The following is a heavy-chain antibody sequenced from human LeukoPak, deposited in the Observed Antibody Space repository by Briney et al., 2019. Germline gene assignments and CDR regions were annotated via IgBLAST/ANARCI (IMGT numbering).Heavy chain of an antibody. CDR2: INPNNCGT. J-gene: IGHJ6*02. CDR3: ARDFWVKGGAPRYGMDV. V-gene: IGHV1-2*02. D-gene: IGHD2-15*01. Sequence: GASVKVSCKASGYSFTAYYIHWVRQIPGQGLEWMGWINPNNCGTNYVPHRLIMTRDTSTSTVYMELIRRRSEETAIYYCARDFWVKGGAPRYGMDVWGQGTTVTVSS. CDR1: GYSFTAYY.